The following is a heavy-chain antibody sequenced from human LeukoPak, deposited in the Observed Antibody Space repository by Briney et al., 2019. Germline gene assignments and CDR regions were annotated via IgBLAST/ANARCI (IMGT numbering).Heavy chain of an antibody. J-gene: IGHJ4*02. V-gene: IGHV1-24*01. Sequence: ASVKVSCKVSGYTLTELSMHWVGQAPGKGLEWMGGFDPEDGETIYAQKFQGRVTMTEDTSTDTDYMDLSSLRSEDTAVYYCATVHAYGGFDYWGQGTLVTVSS. CDR1: GYTLTELS. CDR2: FDPEDGET. CDR3: ATVHAYGGFDY. D-gene: IGHD4/OR15-4a*01.